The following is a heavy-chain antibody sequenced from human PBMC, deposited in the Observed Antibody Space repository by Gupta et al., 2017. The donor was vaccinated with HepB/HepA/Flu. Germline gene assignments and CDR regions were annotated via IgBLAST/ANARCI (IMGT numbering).Heavy chain of an antibody. D-gene: IGHD2-2*01. CDR2: INHSGRT. Sequence: QVQLQQWGAGLLKPSETLSLTCAVYGGSFSGYYWSWIRQPPGKGLEWIGEINHSGRTNYNPSLKSRVTISIDTSKNQFSLTLSSVTAADTAVYYCAPLGGHFSSTSCYSSDWFDPWGQGTLVTVSS. CDR3: APLGGHFSSTSCYSSDWFDP. V-gene: IGHV4-34*01. J-gene: IGHJ5*02. CDR1: GGSFSGYY.